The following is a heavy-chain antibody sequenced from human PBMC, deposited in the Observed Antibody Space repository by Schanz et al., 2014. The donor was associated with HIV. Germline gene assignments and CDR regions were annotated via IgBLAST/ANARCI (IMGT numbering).Heavy chain of an antibody. J-gene: IGHJ6*02. CDR2: IGYDGSNK. CDR3: ARVANWDYYGMDV. D-gene: IGHD3-16*01. Sequence: QVQLVESGGGVVQPGRSLRLSCAASGFTFSIFGMHWVRQAPGKGLEWVAIIGYDGSNKYYADSVKGRFTISRDNSKNTLYLQMNSLRAEDTAVYYCARVANWDYYGMDVWGRGTTVTVSS. V-gene: IGHV3-33*01. CDR1: GFTFSIFG.